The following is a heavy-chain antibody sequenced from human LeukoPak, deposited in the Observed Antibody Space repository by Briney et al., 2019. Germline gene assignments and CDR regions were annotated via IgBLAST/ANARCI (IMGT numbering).Heavy chain of an antibody. V-gene: IGHV7-4-1*02. CDR1: GYTFTSYG. CDR2: INTNTGNP. Sequence: ASVKVSCKASGYTFTSYGISWVRQAPGQGLEWVGWINTNTGNPTYAQGFTGRFVFSLDTSVSTAYLQISSLKAEDTAVYYCARDFRNRAGSGYRRDDAFDIWGQGTMVTVSS. D-gene: IGHD3-22*01. CDR3: ARDFRNRAGSGYRRDDAFDI. J-gene: IGHJ3*02.